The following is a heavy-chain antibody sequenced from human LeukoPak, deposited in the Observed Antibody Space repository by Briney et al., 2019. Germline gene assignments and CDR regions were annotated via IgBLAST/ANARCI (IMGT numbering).Heavy chain of an antibody. CDR1: GGSISSYY. Sequence: SETLSLTCTVSGGSISSYYWSWIRQPPGKGLEWIGYIYYSGSTNYNPSLKSRVTISVDTSKNQFSLKLSSVTAADTAVYYCARGGVEDYGDYEVDYWGQGTLVTVSS. CDR2: IYYSGST. V-gene: IGHV4-59*12. CDR3: ARGGVEDYGDYEVDY. J-gene: IGHJ4*02. D-gene: IGHD4-17*01.